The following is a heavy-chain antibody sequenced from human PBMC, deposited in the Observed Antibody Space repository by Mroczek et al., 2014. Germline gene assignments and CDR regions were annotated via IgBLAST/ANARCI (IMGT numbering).Heavy chain of an antibody. CDR2: ISYDGSNK. Sequence: ESGGGVVQPGRSLRLSCAASGSTFSSYGMHWVRQAPGKGLEWVAVISYDGSNKYYADSVKGRFTISRDNSKNTLYLQMNSLRAEDTAVYYCAKXSGWLQSHAFDIVGPRDNGHRLF. V-gene: IGHV3-30*18. D-gene: IGHD5-24*01. J-gene: IGHJ3*02. CDR1: GSTFSSYG. CDR3: AKXSGWLQSHAFDI.